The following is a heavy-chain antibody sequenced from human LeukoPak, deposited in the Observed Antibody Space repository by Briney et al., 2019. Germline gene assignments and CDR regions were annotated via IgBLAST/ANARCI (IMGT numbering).Heavy chain of an antibody. Sequence: GGSLRLSCAASAFTFSSYGMHWVRQAPGKGLEWVAVIWYDGSNKYYADSVKGRFTISRDNSKNTLYLQMNSLRAEDTAVYYCAKEKYSSGWCFDYWGQGTLVTVSS. V-gene: IGHV3-33*06. CDR1: AFTFSSYG. J-gene: IGHJ4*02. CDR2: IWYDGSNK. D-gene: IGHD6-19*01. CDR3: AKEKYSSGWCFDY.